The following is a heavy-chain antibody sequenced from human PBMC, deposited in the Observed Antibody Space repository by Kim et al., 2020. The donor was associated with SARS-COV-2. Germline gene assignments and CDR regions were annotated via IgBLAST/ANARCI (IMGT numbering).Heavy chain of an antibody. Sequence: ASVKVSCKASGYTFTSYYMHWVRQAPGQGLEWMGIINPSGGSTSYAQKFQGRVTMTRDTSTSTVYMELSSLRSEDTAVYYCARQIVVVPSDDYYYYGMDVWGQGTTVTVSS. D-gene: IGHD3-22*01. CDR1: GYTFTSYY. J-gene: IGHJ6*02. V-gene: IGHV1-46*01. CDR2: INPSGGST. CDR3: ARQIVVVPSDDYYYYGMDV.